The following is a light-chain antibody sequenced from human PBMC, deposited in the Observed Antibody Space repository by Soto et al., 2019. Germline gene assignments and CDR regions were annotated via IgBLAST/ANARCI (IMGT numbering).Light chain of an antibody. CDR1: QGISNY. CDR2: AAS. Sequence: DIQMTQSPSSLSASVGDRVTITCRASQGISNYLTWYQQKPGKVPKLLIYAASTLQSGVPSQFSGSESETDFTLTISSLQPEAVATYYCQKYNSAPRTFSQGTKVEIK. V-gene: IGKV1-27*01. CDR3: QKYNSAPRT. J-gene: IGKJ1*01.